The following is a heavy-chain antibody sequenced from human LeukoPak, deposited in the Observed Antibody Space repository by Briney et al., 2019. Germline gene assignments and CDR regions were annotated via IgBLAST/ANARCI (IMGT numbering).Heavy chain of an antibody. CDR1: GGSISSSSYY. D-gene: IGHD6-6*01. V-gene: IGHV4-39*07. J-gene: IGHJ4*02. Sequence: SETLSLTCTVSGGSISSSSYYWGWIRQPPGKGLEWIGSIYYSGSTYYNPSLKSRVTISVDTSKNQFSLKLSSVTAADTAVYYCARAEYSSSSFDYWGQGTLVTVSS. CDR3: ARAEYSSSSFDY. CDR2: IYYSGST.